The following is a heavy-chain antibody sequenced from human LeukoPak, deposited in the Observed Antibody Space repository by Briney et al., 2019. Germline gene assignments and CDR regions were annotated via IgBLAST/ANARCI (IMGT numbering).Heavy chain of an antibody. CDR1: GYTFTSYD. V-gene: IGHV1-8*01. CDR3: ARPQLYDYVWGSYRSSFAFDI. Sequence: ASVKVSCKASGYTFTSYDINWVRQAPGQGLEWMGWMKLNSGNTGYAQKFQGRVTMTRSTSISTAYMELSSLRSEDTAVYYCARPQLYDYVWGSYRSSFAFDIWGQGTMVTVSS. J-gene: IGHJ3*02. CDR2: MKLNSGNT. D-gene: IGHD3-16*02.